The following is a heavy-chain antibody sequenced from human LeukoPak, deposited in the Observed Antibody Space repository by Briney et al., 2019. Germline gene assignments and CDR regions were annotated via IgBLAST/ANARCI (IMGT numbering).Heavy chain of an antibody. V-gene: IGHV4-59*08. Sequence: SETLSLTCTVSGDSVSTYYWSWIRQPPGKGLEWIGYIYYRGNTNYNPSLKSRVTISADTSKNQFSLKLTSVTAADTAVYYCARQQYSSSPLFNYWGQGTLVTVSS. CDR1: GDSVSTYY. D-gene: IGHD6-13*01. CDR3: ARQQYSSSPLFNY. J-gene: IGHJ4*02. CDR2: IYYRGNT.